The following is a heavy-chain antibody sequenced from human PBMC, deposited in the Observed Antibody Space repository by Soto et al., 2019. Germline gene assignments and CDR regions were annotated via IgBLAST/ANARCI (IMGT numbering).Heavy chain of an antibody. V-gene: IGHV4-61*01. Sequence: XETLSLTCTVAGDSVNSGSSYWNWIRQPPGKGLEWIGYIYSDGSTNFNPSLKSRVTLSVDTSKNQFSLKLSSVTAADTAVYYCARGPRRRYECDYWGQGALVTVSS. J-gene: IGHJ4*02. CDR1: GDSVNSGSSY. CDR3: ARGPRRRYECDY. CDR2: IYSDGST. D-gene: IGHD2-2*01.